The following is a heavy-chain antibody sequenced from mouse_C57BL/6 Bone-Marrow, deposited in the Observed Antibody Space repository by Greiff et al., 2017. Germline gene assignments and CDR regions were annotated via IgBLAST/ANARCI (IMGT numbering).Heavy chain of an antibody. Sequence: DVKLVESEGGLVQPGSSMKLSCTASGFTFSDYYMAWVRQVPEKGLEWVANINYDGSSTYYLDSLKSRFIISRDNAKNILYLQMSSLKSEDTATYYCARVGTGVDYWGQGTTLTVSS. CDR1: GFTFSDYY. CDR2: INYDGSST. D-gene: IGHD3-3*01. CDR3: ARVGTGVDY. V-gene: IGHV5-16*01. J-gene: IGHJ2*01.